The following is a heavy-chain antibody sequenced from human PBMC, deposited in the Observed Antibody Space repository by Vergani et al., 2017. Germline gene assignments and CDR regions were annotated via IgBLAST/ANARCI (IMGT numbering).Heavy chain of an antibody. CDR3: ARTGYCSGGSCYSDNWFDP. V-gene: IGHV1-69*01. D-gene: IGHD2-15*01. Sequence: VQLVQSGAEVKKPGESLRISCKGSGYSFTSYWISWVRQAPGQGLEWMGGIIPIFGTANYAQKFQGRVTITADESTSTAYMELSSLRSEDTAVYYCARTGYCSGGSCYSDNWFDPWGQGTLVTVSS. CDR2: IIPIFGTA. CDR1: GYSFTSYW. J-gene: IGHJ5*02.